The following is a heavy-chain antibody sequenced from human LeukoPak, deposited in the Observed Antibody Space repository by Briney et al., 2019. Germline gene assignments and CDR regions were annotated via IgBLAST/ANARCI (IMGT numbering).Heavy chain of an antibody. Sequence: PGGSLRLSCAASGVTSNYFTWVRQAPGKGLEWVSVIYNGGTTYYADSVKGRFTISRDNSKSPLFVYLQMNSLRTDDPAVYYCAGGGEAARSLHYWGQGTLVTVSS. V-gene: IGHV3-66*02. J-gene: IGHJ4*02. CDR3: AGGGEAARSLHY. D-gene: IGHD6-6*01. CDR2: IYNGGTT. CDR1: GVTSNY.